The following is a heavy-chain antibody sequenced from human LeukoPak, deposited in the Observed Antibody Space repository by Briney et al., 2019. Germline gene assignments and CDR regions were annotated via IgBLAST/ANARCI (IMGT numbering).Heavy chain of an antibody. J-gene: IGHJ4*02. CDR2: ITSNSGYV. CDR1: GFIFEDYA. V-gene: IGHV3-9*03. Sequence: GGSLRLSCTVSGFIFEDYAMHWVRQVPGKGLEWVSSITSNSGYVAYADSVKGRFSISRDNAKDSLYLQMNSLRTEDMAVYYCVQDSYAISSSGSTFASWGQGTLVTVSS. D-gene: IGHD2-2*01. CDR3: VQDSYAISSSGSTFAS.